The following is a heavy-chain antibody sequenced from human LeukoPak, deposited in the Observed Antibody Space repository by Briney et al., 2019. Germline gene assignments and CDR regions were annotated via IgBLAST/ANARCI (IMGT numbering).Heavy chain of an antibody. CDR3: AREGGQCSGGSCYFAY. CDR2: IYSGGST. J-gene: IGHJ4*02. Sequence: GGSLRLSCAASGFTVSSNYMSWVRQAPGKGLEWVSVIYSGGSTYYADSVKGRFTISRDNSKNTLYLQMNSLRAEDTAVYYCAREGGQCSGGSCYFAYWGQGTLVTVSS. D-gene: IGHD2-15*01. CDR1: GFTVSSNY. V-gene: IGHV3-66*01.